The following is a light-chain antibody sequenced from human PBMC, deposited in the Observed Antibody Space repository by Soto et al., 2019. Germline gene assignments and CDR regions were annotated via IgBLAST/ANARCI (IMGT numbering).Light chain of an antibody. J-gene: IGKJ3*01. CDR2: GAS. CDR1: QSVSSSY. CDR3: QQYISSPLT. Sequence: EIVLTQSPGTLSLSPGERATLSCRASQSVSSSYLAWYQQKPGQAPRLLIYGASSRATGIPDRFSGSGSGTDFTLTISRLEPEDFAVYYGQQYISSPLTFGPGTKVEIK. V-gene: IGKV3-20*01.